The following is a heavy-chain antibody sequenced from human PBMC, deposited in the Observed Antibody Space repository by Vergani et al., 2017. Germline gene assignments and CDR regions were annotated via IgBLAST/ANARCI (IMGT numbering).Heavy chain of an antibody. CDR3: AREKEGAGSYYLDY. V-gene: IGHV3-48*01. D-gene: IGHD3-10*01. CDR2: ISNSSSTI. CDR1: GFTFSSYS. Sequence: EVQLVESGGGLVQPGGSLRLSCAASGFTFSSYSMNWVRQAPGQGLEWVSYISNSSSTIYYADSVKGRFTISRDNAKNSLYLQMNSLRAEDTAVYYCAREKEGAGSYYLDYWGQGTLVTGSS. J-gene: IGHJ4*02.